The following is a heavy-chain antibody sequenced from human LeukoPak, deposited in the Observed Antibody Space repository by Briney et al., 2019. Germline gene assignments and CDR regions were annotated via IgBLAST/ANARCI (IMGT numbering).Heavy chain of an antibody. D-gene: IGHD6-6*01. Sequence: SQTLSLTCAISGDSVSGNSVAWNWIRQSPSRGLEWLGRTYYRSKWNNEYAVSVKSRITINSDTSKNQFSLQLNSVTPDDTAVYYCARDSSSLGLLDYWGRGTLVTVSS. CDR1: GDSVSGNSVA. V-gene: IGHV6-1*01. CDR2: TYYRSKWNN. J-gene: IGHJ4*02. CDR3: ARDSSSLGLLDY.